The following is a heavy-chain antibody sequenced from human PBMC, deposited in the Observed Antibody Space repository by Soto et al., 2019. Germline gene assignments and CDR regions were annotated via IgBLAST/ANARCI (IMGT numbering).Heavy chain of an antibody. J-gene: IGHJ4*02. CDR1: GFTFSSYG. CDR3: AIDTGRVEYYFDY. CDR2: IWYDGRNK. V-gene: IGHV3-33*01. D-gene: IGHD4-17*01. Sequence: QVQLVESGGGVVQPGRSLRLSCAASGFTFSSYGMHWVRQAPGKGLEWVAVIWYDGRNKYYADSVKGRFTISRDNSKNTLYLQMNSLRAEDTAVYYCAIDTGRVEYYFDYWGQGTLVTVSS.